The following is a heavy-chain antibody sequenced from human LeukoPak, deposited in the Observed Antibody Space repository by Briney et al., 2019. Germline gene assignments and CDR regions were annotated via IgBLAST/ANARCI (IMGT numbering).Heavy chain of an antibody. J-gene: IGHJ4*02. CDR3: ARLYSSTWTLYYFDY. D-gene: IGHD6-13*01. V-gene: IGHV4-39*01. CDR2: IYYSGRT. Sequence: PSETLSLTCTVSGGSISSSSYYWGWIRQPPGKGLEWIGSIYYSGRTYNTPSLKSRVTISVDTSKNQFSLKLSSVTAADTAVYYCARLYSSTWTLYYFDYWGQGTLVTVSS. CDR1: GGSISSSSYY.